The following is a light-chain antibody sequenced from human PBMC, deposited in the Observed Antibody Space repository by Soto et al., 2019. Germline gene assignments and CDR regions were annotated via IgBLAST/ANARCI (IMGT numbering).Light chain of an antibody. CDR3: QQYGSSPGT. V-gene: IGKV3-20*01. J-gene: IGKJ2*01. CDR1: QSVSSS. Sequence: EIVLTQSPGTLSLSPGERATLSCRASQSVSSSLAWYQQKPGQAPRLLIYGASSRATGIPDRFRGSGSGTDFTLTISRLEPEDFAVYSCQQYGSSPGTFGQGTKLEIK. CDR2: GAS.